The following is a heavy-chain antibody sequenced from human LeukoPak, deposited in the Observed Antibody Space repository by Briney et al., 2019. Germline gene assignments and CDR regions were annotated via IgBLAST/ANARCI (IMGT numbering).Heavy chain of an antibody. CDR1: GFTFSSYG. Sequence: GGSLRLSCAASGFTFSSYGMHWVRQAPGKGLEWVAFIRYDGSNKYYADSVKGRFTISRDNSKNTLYLQMNSLRAEDTAVYYCARAEKPNWGNYYYYCMDVWGKGTTVTVSS. D-gene: IGHD7-27*01. V-gene: IGHV3-30*02. CDR3: ARAEKPNWGNYYYYCMDV. J-gene: IGHJ6*03. CDR2: IRYDGSNK.